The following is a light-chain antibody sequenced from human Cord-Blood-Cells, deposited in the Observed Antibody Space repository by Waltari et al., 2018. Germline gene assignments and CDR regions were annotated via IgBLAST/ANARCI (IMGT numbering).Light chain of an antibody. J-gene: IGKJ2*03. CDR1: QSISSY. V-gene: IGKV1-39*01. Sequence: DIQMTQSPSSLSASVGDRDTITCRASQSISSYLNWYQQKPGKAPELLIYDASSLQSGVPSRFSGSGSGTDFTRTISSLQPEDFATYYCQQSYSTPYSFGQGTKLEIK. CDR3: QQSYSTPYS. CDR2: DAS.